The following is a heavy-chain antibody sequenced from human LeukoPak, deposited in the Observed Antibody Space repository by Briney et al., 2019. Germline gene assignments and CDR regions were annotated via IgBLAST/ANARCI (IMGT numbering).Heavy chain of an antibody. J-gene: IGHJ5*02. V-gene: IGHV4-59*12. Sequence: SETLSLTCTVSGGSISSYYWSWIRQPPGKGLEWIGYIYYSESTNYNPSLKSRVTMSVDMSKNQFSLKLSSVTAADTAVYYCARDGEGSSWYGLNRWFDPWGQGTLVTVSS. CDR1: GGSISSYY. CDR2: IYYSEST. CDR3: ARDGEGSSWYGLNRWFDP. D-gene: IGHD6-13*01.